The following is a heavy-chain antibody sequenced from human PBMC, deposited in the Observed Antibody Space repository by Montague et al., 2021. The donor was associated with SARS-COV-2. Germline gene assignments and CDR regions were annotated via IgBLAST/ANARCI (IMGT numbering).Heavy chain of an antibody. CDR1: VGCICTYY. J-gene: IGHJ4*02. CDR2: TYYSGST. D-gene: IGHD2-15*01. Sequence: SETLSLTCAVYVGCICTYYWSWIRQPPGKRLVRIGYTYYSGSTNYNPSLKSRVIISIDTSKNQFSLELSSVTAADMAVYYCASPGGYCTGGSCYYVYWGQGTLVTVSS. CDR3: ASPGGYCTGGSCYYVY. V-gene: IGHV4-59*01.